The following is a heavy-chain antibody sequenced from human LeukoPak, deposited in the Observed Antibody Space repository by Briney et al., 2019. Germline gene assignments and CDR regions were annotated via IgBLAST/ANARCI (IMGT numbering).Heavy chain of an antibody. Sequence: SETLSLTCTVSGGSITSYYWSWIRQPPGKGLEWIGYIYYSGSTNYNPSLKSRVTISVDTSKNQFSLKLSSVTAADTAVYYCARDRLQLQSWGQGTLVTVSS. CDR2: IYYSGST. V-gene: IGHV4-59*01. CDR3: ARDRLQLQS. D-gene: IGHD1-1*01. J-gene: IGHJ5*02. CDR1: GGSITSYY.